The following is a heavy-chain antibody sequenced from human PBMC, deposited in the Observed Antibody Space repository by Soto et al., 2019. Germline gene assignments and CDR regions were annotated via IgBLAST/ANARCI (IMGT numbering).Heavy chain of an antibody. CDR3: AREGDRIQLWSANWFDP. CDR1: GYTFTSYG. CDR2: ISAYNGNT. V-gene: IGHV1-18*04. D-gene: IGHD5-18*01. J-gene: IGHJ5*02. Sequence: QVPLVQSGAEVKKPGASVKVSCKASGYTFTSYGISWVRQAPGQGLEWMGWISAYNGNTNYAQKLQGRVTMTTYTSTSTAYMELRSLRSDDTAVYYCAREGDRIQLWSANWFDPWGQGTLVTVSS.